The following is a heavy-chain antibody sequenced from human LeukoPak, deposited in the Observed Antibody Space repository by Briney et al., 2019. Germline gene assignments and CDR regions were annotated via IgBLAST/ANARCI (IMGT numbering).Heavy chain of an antibody. J-gene: IGHJ6*02. CDR1: GYTFTSYG. D-gene: IGHD6-13*01. V-gene: IGHV1-18*01. CDR3: ATSIAAAGSSYYYYYGMDV. CDR2: ISAYNGNT. Sequence: ASVKVSCKASGYTFTSYGISWVRQAPGQGLEWMGWISAYNGNTNYAQKFQGRVTMTRDTSISTAYMELSRLRSDDTAVYYCATSIAAAGSSYYYYYGMDVWGQGTTVTVSS.